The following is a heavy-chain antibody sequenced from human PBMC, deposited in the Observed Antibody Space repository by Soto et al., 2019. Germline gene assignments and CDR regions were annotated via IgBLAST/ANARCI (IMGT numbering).Heavy chain of an antibody. CDR3: ARVNIYCSGGSCYPAALDY. J-gene: IGHJ4*02. CDR1: GFTFSSYG. CDR2: IWYDGSNK. Sequence: QVQQVESGGGVVQPGRSLRLSCAASGFTFSSYGMHWVRQAPGKGLEWVAVIWYDGSNKYYADSVKGRFTISRDNSKNTLYLQMNSLRAEDTAVYYCARVNIYCSGGSCYPAALDYWGQGTLVTVSS. D-gene: IGHD2-15*01. V-gene: IGHV3-33*01.